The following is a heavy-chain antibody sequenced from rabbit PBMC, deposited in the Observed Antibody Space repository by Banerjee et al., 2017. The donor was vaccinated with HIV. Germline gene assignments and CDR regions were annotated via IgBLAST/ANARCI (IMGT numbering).Heavy chain of an antibody. CDR1: GFSFSSSYY. Sequence: QEQLEESGGDLVKPEGSLTLTCTASGFSFSSSYYMCWVRQAPGKGLEWIACIYAGSSGNTYYANWVKGRFTISKTSSTTVTLQMTSLTAADTATYFCARGPSNYVGITYGNLWGQGTLVTVS. J-gene: IGHJ4*01. CDR3: ARGPSNYVGITYGNL. D-gene: IGHD8-1*01. CDR2: IYAGSSGNT. V-gene: IGHV1S45*01.